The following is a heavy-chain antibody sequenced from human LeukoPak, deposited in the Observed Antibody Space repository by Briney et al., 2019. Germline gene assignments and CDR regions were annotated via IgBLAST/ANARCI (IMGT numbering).Heavy chain of an antibody. Sequence: ASVKVSCKASGYTFTSYYMHWVRQAPGQGLEWMGIINPSGGSTSYAQKFQGRVTMTRNTSISTAYMELSSLRSEDTAVYYCARVYYYDSSGYYYPYYYYGMDVWGQGTTVTVSS. CDR2: INPSGGST. CDR3: ARVYYYDSSGYYYPYYYYGMDV. D-gene: IGHD3-22*01. V-gene: IGHV1-46*01. J-gene: IGHJ6*02. CDR1: GYTFTSYY.